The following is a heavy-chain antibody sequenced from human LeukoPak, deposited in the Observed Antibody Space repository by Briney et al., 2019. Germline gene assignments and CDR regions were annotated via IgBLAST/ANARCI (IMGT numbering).Heavy chain of an antibody. CDR1: GFTVSSYA. V-gene: IGHV3-23*01. Sequence: GGSLRLSCAASGFTVSSYAMSWVRQAPGKGLEWDSAISGSGGSTYYADSVKGRFTISRDNSQNTLYLQMNSLRAEDTAVYYCAKEGSGWPGDYMDVWVKGTTVTVPS. CDR2: ISGSGGST. D-gene: IGHD3-10*01. J-gene: IGHJ6*03. CDR3: AKEGSGWPGDYMDV.